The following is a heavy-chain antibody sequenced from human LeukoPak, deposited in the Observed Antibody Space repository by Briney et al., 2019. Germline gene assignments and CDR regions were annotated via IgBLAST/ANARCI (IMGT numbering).Heavy chain of an antibody. J-gene: IGHJ4*02. Sequence: PGGSLRLSCAASRFTFSSYAMSWVRQAPGKGLEWVSGVSGNGAGTYYADSVKGRFTISRDNSKNMLYLQMNSLRAEDTAVYYCAKTPWYISGWSIDYWGQGTLVTVSS. CDR3: AKTPWYISGWSIDY. CDR1: RFTFSSYA. CDR2: VSGNGAGT. V-gene: IGHV3-23*01. D-gene: IGHD6-13*01.